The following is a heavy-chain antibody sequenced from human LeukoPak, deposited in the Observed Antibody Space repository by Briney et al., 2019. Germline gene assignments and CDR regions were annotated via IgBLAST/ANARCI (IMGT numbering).Heavy chain of an antibody. Sequence: SVKVSCKASGGTFSSYAISWVRQAPGQGLEWMGGIIPIFGTANYAQKFQGRVTITTDESTSTAYMEPSSLRSEDTAVYYCAIQNGGYCSSTSCYAFDIWGQGTMVTVSS. V-gene: IGHV1-69*05. CDR3: AIQNGGYCSSTSCYAFDI. J-gene: IGHJ3*02. CDR1: GGTFSSYA. CDR2: IIPIFGTA. D-gene: IGHD2-2*01.